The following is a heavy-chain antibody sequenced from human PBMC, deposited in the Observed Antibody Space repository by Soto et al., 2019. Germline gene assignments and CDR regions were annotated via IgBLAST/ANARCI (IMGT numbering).Heavy chain of an antibody. D-gene: IGHD2-2*01. V-gene: IGHV4-34*01. CDR2: INHSGST. CDR1: GGSFSGYY. J-gene: IGHJ6*02. CDR3: ARTIPGYCSSTSCYPHYYYYYGMDV. Sequence: SETLSLTCAVYGGSFSGYYWSWIRQPPGKGLEWIGEINHSGSTNYNPSLKSRVTISVDTSKNQFSLKLSSVTAADTAVYYCARTIPGYCSSTSCYPHYYYYYGMDVWGQGTTVT.